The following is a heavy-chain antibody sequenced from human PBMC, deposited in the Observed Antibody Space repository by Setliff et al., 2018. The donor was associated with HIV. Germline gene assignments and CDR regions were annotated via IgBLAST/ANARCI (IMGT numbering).Heavy chain of an antibody. V-gene: IGHV4-59*11. CDR1: GASISSHY. Sequence: LSLTCTVSGASISSHYWSWIRQSLGRELEWIGYIYSTGSTNYNPSLQSRVSISMDASKNKFSLKVTSVTSEDTGLYYCAKDGWGYDYVGAYYFDYWGQGTPVTVSS. D-gene: IGHD5-12*01. CDR3: AKDGWGYDYVGAYYFDY. J-gene: IGHJ4*02. CDR2: IYSTGST.